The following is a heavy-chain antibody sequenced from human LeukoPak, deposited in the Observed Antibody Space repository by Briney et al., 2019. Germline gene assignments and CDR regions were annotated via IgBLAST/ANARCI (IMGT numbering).Heavy chain of an antibody. CDR1: GGSFSGYY. V-gene: IGHV4-59*01. Sequence: SETLSLTCAVYGGSFSGYYWSWIRQPPGKGLEWIGCIYYSGSTNYNPSLKSRVTISVDTSKNQFSLKLSSVTAADTAVYYCARSVEGYCRGGSCYSYSYYMDVWGKGTTVTVSS. D-gene: IGHD2-15*01. J-gene: IGHJ6*03. CDR3: ARSVEGYCRGGSCYSYSYYMDV. CDR2: IYYSGST.